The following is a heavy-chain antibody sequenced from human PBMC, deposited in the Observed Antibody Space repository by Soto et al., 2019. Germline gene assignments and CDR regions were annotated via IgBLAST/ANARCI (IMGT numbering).Heavy chain of an antibody. Sequence: QLQLQESGSGLVKPSQTLSLTCAVSGGSISSGGYSWSWIRQPPGKGLEWIGYIYHSGSTYYNPSLKSRVTISVDRSKNQFALKLSSVTASDTAVYYCTRAGGLGAVAVDYWGQGTLVTVSS. J-gene: IGHJ4*02. V-gene: IGHV4-30-2*01. CDR3: TRAGGLGAVAVDY. CDR2: IYHSGST. D-gene: IGHD6-19*01. CDR1: GGSISSGGYS.